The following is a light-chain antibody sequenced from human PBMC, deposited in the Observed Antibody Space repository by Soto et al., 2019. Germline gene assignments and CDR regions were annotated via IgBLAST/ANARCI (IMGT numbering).Light chain of an antibody. CDR1: QSLDNY. Sequence: DIVVTQSPPTLSLSPGERATLSCRASQSLDNYLAWYQQKPGQAPRLLIYDASNRATGIPARFSGSGSGTDFTLTISSLEPEDFGIYYCQQRTDWITFGQRTRLEIK. CDR3: QQRTDWIT. V-gene: IGKV3-11*01. CDR2: DAS. J-gene: IGKJ5*01.